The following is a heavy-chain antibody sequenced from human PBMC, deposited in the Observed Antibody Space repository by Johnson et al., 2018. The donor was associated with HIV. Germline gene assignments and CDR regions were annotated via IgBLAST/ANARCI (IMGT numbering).Heavy chain of an antibody. Sequence: EVQLVESGGRLVQPGRSLRLSCAASGFTFDDYAMHWVRQAPGKGLEWVSGISWNSGSIGYADSVKGRFTISKDNSRNTLFLHMNSLRADDTAVYYCAIGRGEFPRHAFDIWGQGTMVTVSS. J-gene: IGHJ3*02. CDR2: ISWNSGSI. D-gene: IGHD3-10*01. CDR1: GFTFDDYA. CDR3: AIGRGEFPRHAFDI. V-gene: IGHV3-9*01.